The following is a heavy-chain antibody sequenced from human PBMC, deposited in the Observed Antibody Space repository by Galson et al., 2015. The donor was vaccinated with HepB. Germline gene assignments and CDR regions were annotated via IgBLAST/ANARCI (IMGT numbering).Heavy chain of an antibody. V-gene: IGHV4-39*01. D-gene: IGHD6-6*01. CDR2: IYSSGST. Sequence: ETLSLTCTVSGGSISSSSYYWGWIRQPPGKGLEWIGSIYSSGSTYYNPSLKSRVTISVDTSKNQFSLKLSSVTAADTDVYYCARHRANAGRGKGAARSYWYFDLWGRGTLVTVSS. CDR3: ARHRANAGRGKGAARSYWYFDL. CDR1: GGSISSSSYY. J-gene: IGHJ2*01.